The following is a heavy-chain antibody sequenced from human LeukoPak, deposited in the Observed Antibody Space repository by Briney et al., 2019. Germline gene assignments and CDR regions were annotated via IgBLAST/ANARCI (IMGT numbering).Heavy chain of an antibody. CDR3: ALNSGREDLGY. J-gene: IGHJ4*02. D-gene: IGHD6-19*01. CDR2: IIPIFGTA. V-gene: IGHV1-69*13. Sequence: ASVKVSCKASGYTFTTYYMHWVRQAPGKGLEWMGGIIPIFGTANYAQKFQGRVTITADESTSTAYMELSSLRSEDTAVYYCALNSGREDLGYWGQGTLVTVSS. CDR1: GYTFTTYY.